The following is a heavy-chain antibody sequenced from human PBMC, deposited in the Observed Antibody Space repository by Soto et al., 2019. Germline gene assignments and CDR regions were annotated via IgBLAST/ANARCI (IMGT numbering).Heavy chain of an antibody. D-gene: IGHD2-2*01. Sequence: VVSVKVSCKASGYTFTSYYMHWVRQAPGQGLEWMGIINPSGGSTSYAQKFQGRVTMTRDTSTSTVYMELSSLRSEDTAVYYCALVLGGCSSTSCYFDDAFDIWGQGTMVTVSS. CDR3: ALVLGGCSSTSCYFDDAFDI. V-gene: IGHV1-46*01. J-gene: IGHJ3*02. CDR1: GYTFTSYY. CDR2: INPSGGST.